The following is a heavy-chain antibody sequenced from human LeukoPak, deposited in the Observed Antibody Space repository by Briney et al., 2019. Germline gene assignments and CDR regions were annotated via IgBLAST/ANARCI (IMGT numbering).Heavy chain of an antibody. Sequence: GGSLRLSCAASGFSFSSYGMSWVRQAPGKALEWVSSISGSGDNTYYADSVKGRFTISRDNSKNTLYLQMNSLRAEDTAVYYCARIIGEVLWFGVQGTLVTVSS. J-gene: IGHJ4*02. V-gene: IGHV3-23*01. CDR2: ISGSGDNT. D-gene: IGHD3-10*01. CDR1: GFSFSSYG. CDR3: ARIIGEVLWF.